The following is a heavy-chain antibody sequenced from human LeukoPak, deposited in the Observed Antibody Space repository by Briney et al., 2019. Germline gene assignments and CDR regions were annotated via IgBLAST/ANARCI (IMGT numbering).Heavy chain of an antibody. D-gene: IGHD4-23*01. Sequence: ASVKVSCKASGYTFTSYYMHWVRQAPGQGPEWVGIINPSDGTAAYAQQFQGRVTMTRDTSTSTVYMELSSLRSEDTAVFYCARDPPGGNSGEFDYWGQGTLVTVSS. CDR1: GYTFTSYY. V-gene: IGHV1-46*01. J-gene: IGHJ4*02. CDR3: ARDPPGGNSGEFDY. CDR2: INPSDGTA.